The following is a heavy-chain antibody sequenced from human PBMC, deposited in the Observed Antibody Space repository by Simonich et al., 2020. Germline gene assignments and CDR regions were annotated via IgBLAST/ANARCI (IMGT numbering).Heavy chain of an antibody. J-gene: IGHJ1*01. CDR1: GYTFTGYY. Sequence: QVQLVQSGAEVKKPGASVKVSCKASGYTFTGYYMHWVRQAPGQGLEGMGWNNPNSGGTNDAQKFQGRVTMTRDTSISTAYMELSRLRSDDTAVYYCARSHIAAAGTGYFQHWGQGTLVTVSS. V-gene: IGHV1-2*02. CDR3: ARSHIAAAGTGYFQH. CDR2: NNPNSGGT. D-gene: IGHD6-13*01.